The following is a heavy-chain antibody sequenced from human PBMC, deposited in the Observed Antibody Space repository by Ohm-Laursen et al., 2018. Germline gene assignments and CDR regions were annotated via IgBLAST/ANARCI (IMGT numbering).Heavy chain of an antibody. D-gene: IGHD3-22*01. V-gene: IGHV4-59*01. CDR3: ARGMIVPPDWFDP. J-gene: IGHJ5*02. CDR1: GGSISSYY. CDR2: IYYSGST. Sequence: GTLSLTCTASGGSISSYYWSWIPQPPGKGLEWIGYIYYSGSTNYNPSLKSRVTISVDTSKNQFSLKLSSVTAADTAVYYCARGMIVPPDWFDPWGQGTLVTVSS.